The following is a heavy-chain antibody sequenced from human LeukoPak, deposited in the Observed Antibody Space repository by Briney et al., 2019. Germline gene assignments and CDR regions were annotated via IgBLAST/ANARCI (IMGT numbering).Heavy chain of an antibody. V-gene: IGHV4-61*02. D-gene: IGHD2-2*01. J-gene: IGHJ4*02. CDR2: IYTSGGT. Sequence: PSETLSLTCTVSGGSISSGSYYWSWIRQPAGKGLEWIGRIYTSGGTNYNPSLKSRVTISVDTSKNQFSLKLSSVTAADTAVYYCAREGYQYYFDYWGQGTLVTVSS. CDR1: GGSISSGSYY. CDR3: AREGYQYYFDY.